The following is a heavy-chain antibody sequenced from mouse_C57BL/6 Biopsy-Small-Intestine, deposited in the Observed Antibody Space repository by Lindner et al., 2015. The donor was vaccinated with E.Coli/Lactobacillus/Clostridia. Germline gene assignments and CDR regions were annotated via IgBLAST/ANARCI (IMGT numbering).Heavy chain of an antibody. CDR3: ASWGNFDY. Sequence: VQLQESGAELVRPGTSVKVSCKASGYAFSNLLIEWVKLRPGQGLEWVGVINPGSGGTDYNEKFKGKATLTADKSSSTAFMQLSSLTSEDSAVYFCASWGNFDYWGQGTSLTVSS. CDR2: INPGSGGT. CDR1: GYAFSNLL. V-gene: IGHV1-54*01. J-gene: IGHJ2*02.